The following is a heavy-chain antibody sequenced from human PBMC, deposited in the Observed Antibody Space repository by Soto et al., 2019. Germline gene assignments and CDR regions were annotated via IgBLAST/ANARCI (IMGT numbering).Heavy chain of an antibody. Sequence: SETLSLTCTVSGGSISSSSYYWVWIRQPPGKGLEWIGSIYYSGSTYYNPSLKSRVTISVDTSKNQFSLKLSSVTAADTAVYYCASATNGSYLPDYCYGMDVWGQGTSVTVSS. CDR3: ASATNGSYLPDYCYGMDV. CDR1: GGSISSSSYY. D-gene: IGHD1-26*01. V-gene: IGHV4-39*01. J-gene: IGHJ6*02. CDR2: IYYSGST.